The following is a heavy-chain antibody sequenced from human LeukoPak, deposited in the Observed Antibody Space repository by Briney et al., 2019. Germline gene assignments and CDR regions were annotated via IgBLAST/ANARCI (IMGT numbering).Heavy chain of an antibody. CDR2: ISGSGSTT. V-gene: IGHV3-23*01. J-gene: IGHJ3*02. CDR3: ARPRLEYCSGGSCFDAFDI. CDR1: GFTFSSPW. D-gene: IGHD2-15*01. Sequence: PGGSLRLSCAASGFTFSSPWMHWVRQPPGKGLEWVSAISGSGSTTYYADSVKGRFTISRDNSKNTLFLQMNSLTAEDTAIYSCARPRLEYCSGGSCFDAFDIWGQGTMVTVSS.